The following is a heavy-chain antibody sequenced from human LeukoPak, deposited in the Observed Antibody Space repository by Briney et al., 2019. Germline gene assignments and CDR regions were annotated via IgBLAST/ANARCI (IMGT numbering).Heavy chain of an antibody. CDR2: IKQDGSEK. CDR1: GFTFSSYW. J-gene: IGHJ6*02. CDR3: ARELSYYYYYYGMDV. Sequence: PGGSLRLSCAASGFTFSSYWMSWVRHAPGKGLEGVANIKQDGSEKFYVDSVKGRFTISRDNAKNSLYLQMNSLRAEDTAVYYCARELSYYYYYYGMDVWGQGTTVTVSS. D-gene: IGHD3-16*02. V-gene: IGHV3-7*04.